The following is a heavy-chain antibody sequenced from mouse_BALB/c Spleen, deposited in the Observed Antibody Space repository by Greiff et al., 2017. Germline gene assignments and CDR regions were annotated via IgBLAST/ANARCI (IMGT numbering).Heavy chain of an antibody. J-gene: IGHJ4*01. V-gene: IGHV5-12-1*01. CDR2: ISSGGGST. Sequence: EVKLVESGGGLVKPGGSLKLSCAASGFAFSSYDMSWVRQTPEKRLEWVAYISSGGGSTYYPDTVKGRFTISRDNAKNTLYLQMSSLKSEDKAMYYCARNGLRSNYAMDYWGEGNTVTVSS. CDR3: ARNGLRSNYAMDY. D-gene: IGHD1-1*01. CDR1: GFAFSSYD.